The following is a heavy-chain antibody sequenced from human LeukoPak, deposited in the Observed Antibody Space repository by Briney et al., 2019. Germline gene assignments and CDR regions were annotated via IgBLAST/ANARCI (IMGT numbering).Heavy chain of an antibody. J-gene: IGHJ5*02. CDR2: ISSTGTYM. V-gene: IGHV3-21*04. Sequence: GGSLRLSCAVSGFTFSSYSMNWVRQAPGKGLEWVSSISSTGTYMYYADSVKGRFTISRDNSKNTLYLQMNSLRAEDTAVYYCARDNRGDGFDPWGQGTLVTVSS. CDR1: GFTFSSYS. CDR3: ARDNRGDGFDP.